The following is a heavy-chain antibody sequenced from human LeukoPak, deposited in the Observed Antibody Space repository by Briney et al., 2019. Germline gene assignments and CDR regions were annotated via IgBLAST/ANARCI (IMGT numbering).Heavy chain of an antibody. CDR1: GGSVSDYY. CDR2: IYYTGST. CDR3: AKHYMGSSYNHGLDC. Sequence: PSETLSLTCTVSGGSVSDYYWSWIRQSPGKGLEWIGYIYYTGSTSYNPSLRSRVTMSADTSKNQFSLKLSSVTAADTALYYCAKHYMGSSYNHGLDCWGQGTLVTVSS. D-gene: IGHD3-10*01. V-gene: IGHV4-59*08. J-gene: IGHJ4*02.